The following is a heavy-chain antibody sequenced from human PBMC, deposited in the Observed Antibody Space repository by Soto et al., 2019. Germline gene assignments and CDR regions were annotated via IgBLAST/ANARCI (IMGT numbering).Heavy chain of an antibody. Sequence: NPSETLSLTCAVSGGSISSGGYSWSWIRQPPGKGLEWIGYIYHSGSTYYNPSLKSRVTISVDRSKNQFSLKLSSVTAADTAVYYCARLVAARIWWFDPWGQGTLVTVSS. CDR3: ARLVAARIWWFDP. J-gene: IGHJ5*02. CDR1: GGSISSGGYS. CDR2: IYHSGST. V-gene: IGHV4-30-2*01. D-gene: IGHD2-15*01.